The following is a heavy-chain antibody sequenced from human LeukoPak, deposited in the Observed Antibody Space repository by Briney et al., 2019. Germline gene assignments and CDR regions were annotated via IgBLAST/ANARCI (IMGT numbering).Heavy chain of an antibody. J-gene: IGHJ4*02. D-gene: IGHD3-16*02. Sequence: GGSLRLSCAASGFTFSSYAMSWVRQAPGKGLEWVSAISGSGSSTYYADSVKGRFTISRDNSKNTLYLQMNSLRAEDTAVYYCAKDMITFGGVIVFFDYWGQGTLVTVSS. CDR3: AKDMITFGGVIVFFDY. V-gene: IGHV3-23*01. CDR2: ISGSGSST. CDR1: GFTFSSYA.